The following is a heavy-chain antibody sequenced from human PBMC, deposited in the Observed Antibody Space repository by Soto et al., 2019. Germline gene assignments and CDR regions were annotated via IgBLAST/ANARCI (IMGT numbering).Heavy chain of an antibody. V-gene: IGHV4-59*01. D-gene: IGHD1-7*01. J-gene: IGHJ6*02. CDR2: IYYSGST. Sequence: SETLSLTCTVSGGSISSYYWSRIRQPPGKGLEWIGYIYYSGSTNYNPSLKSRVTISVDTSKNQFSLKLSSVTAADTAVYYCAREGLTGTMGDYYYYYGMDVWGQGTLVTVSS. CDR1: GGSISSYY. CDR3: AREGLTGTMGDYYYYYGMDV.